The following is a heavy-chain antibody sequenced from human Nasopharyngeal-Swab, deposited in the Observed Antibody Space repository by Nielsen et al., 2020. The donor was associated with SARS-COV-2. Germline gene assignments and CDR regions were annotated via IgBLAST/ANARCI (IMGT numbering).Heavy chain of an antibody. CDR2: ISSSGSTI. CDR1: GFIFSSYE. V-gene: IGHV3-48*03. J-gene: IGHJ3*02. D-gene: IGHD3-22*01. Sequence: GESLKISCAASGFIFSSYEMNWVRQAPGKGLEWVSYISSSGSTIYYADSVKGRFTISRDNAKNSLYLQMNSLRAEDTAVYYCAREGENDSSGYFSDAFDIWGQGTMVTVSS. CDR3: AREGENDSSGYFSDAFDI.